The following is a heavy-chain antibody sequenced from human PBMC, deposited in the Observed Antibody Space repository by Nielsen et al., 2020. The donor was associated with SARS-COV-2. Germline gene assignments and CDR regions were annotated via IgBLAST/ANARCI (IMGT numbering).Heavy chain of an antibody. Sequence: ESLTISCTVSGGSISSYYWSWIRQPPGKGLEWIGYIYYSGSTNYNPSLKSRVTISVDTSKNQFSLKLSSVTAADTAVYYCARAPTGGGPDYWGQGTLVTVSS. V-gene: IGHV4-59*08. CDR2: IYYSGST. CDR1: GGSISSYY. D-gene: IGHD1-14*01. CDR3: ARAPTGGGPDY. J-gene: IGHJ4*02.